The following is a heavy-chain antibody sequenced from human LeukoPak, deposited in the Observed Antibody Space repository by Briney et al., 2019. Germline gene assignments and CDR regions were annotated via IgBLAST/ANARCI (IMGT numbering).Heavy chain of an antibody. CDR1: GGSISSSSYY. CDR2: IYYSGST. D-gene: IGHD6-13*01. CDR3: ARELVAAAGYYYYYYMDV. Sequence: SETLSLTCTVSGGSISSSSYYWGWIRQPPGKGLEWIGSIYYSGSTYYNPSLKSRVTISVDTSKNQFSLKLSSVTAADTAVYYCARELVAAAGYYYYYYMDVWGKGTTVTVSS. V-gene: IGHV4-39*07. J-gene: IGHJ6*03.